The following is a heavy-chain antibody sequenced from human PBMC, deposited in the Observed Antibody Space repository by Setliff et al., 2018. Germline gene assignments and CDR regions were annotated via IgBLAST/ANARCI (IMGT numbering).Heavy chain of an antibody. D-gene: IGHD2-2*01. V-gene: IGHV1-2*06. CDR2: INPNSGGT. J-gene: IGHJ5*02. CDR3: VRAPPTVVIPPGRAFFDP. Sequence: ASVKVSCKASGYTLNNYAMNWVRQAPGQGLEWMGRINPNSGGTEYAQKFQGRVSMTADTSTNTIYMELSSLRSDDTAVYYCVRAPPTVVIPPGRAFFDPWGQGTLVTVSS. CDR1: GYTLNNYA.